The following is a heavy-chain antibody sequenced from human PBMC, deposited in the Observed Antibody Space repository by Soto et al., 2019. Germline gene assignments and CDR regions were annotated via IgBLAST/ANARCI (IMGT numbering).Heavy chain of an antibody. J-gene: IGHJ4*02. CDR3: ARELYCSGGSCFYSDY. V-gene: IGHV4-59*01. Sequence: SETLSLTCTVSCGSISTYSWTWIRQPPGEGLEWIGYIYNSGSTKSNPSLKSRVTMSVDTSKNQFSLKLSSVTAADTAVYYCARELYCSGGSCFYSDYWGQGTLVTVSS. D-gene: IGHD2-15*01. CDR1: CGSISTYS. CDR2: IYNSGST.